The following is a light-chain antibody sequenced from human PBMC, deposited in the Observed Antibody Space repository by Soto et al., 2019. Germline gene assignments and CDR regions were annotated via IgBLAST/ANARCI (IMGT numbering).Light chain of an antibody. CDR2: DAS. Sequence: EIVLTQSPDTLSLSPGEIATLSCRASQSVSSYLAWYQQKLGQAPRLLIYDASNRATGIPARFSGSGSGTDFTLTISSLEPEDVAVYYCQQRGNWPQTFGQGTKLEIK. V-gene: IGKV3-11*01. CDR1: QSVSSY. J-gene: IGKJ2*01. CDR3: QQRGNWPQT.